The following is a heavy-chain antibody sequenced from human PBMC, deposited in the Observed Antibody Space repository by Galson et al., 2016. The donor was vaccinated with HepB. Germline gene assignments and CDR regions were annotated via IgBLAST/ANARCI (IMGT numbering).Heavy chain of an antibody. V-gene: IGHV1-69*13. CDR2: IIPILGTP. CDR3: ARTIVRLVRNYYYQYGMDV. CDR1: GGTFSNYG. J-gene: IGHJ6*02. D-gene: IGHD6-19*01. Sequence: SVKVSCKASGGTFSNYGISWVRQAPGQGLEYMGGIIPILGTPNYAQKFQGRVTITADESTSTACMEVSSLRSEDTAVYYCARTIVRLVRNYYYQYGMDVWGRGTTVTVSS.